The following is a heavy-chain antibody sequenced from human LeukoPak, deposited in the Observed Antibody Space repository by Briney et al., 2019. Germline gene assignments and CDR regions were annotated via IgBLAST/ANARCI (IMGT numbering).Heavy chain of an antibody. Sequence: ASVKVSCKVSGYTLTELSMHWVRQAPGKGLEWMGGFDPEDGETIYAQRFQGRVTMTEDTSTDTVYMELSSLRSEDTAVYYCATVGGSYYVYYCGMDVWGQGTTVTVSS. CDR3: ATVGGSYYVYYCGMDV. CDR1: GYTLTELS. V-gene: IGHV1-24*01. J-gene: IGHJ6*02. D-gene: IGHD1-26*01. CDR2: FDPEDGET.